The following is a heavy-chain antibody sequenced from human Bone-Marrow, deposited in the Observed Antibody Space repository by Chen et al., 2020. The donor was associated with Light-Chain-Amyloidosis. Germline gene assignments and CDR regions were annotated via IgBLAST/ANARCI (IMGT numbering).Heavy chain of an antibody. D-gene: IGHD5-12*01. CDR1: GNTFPNYW. Sequence: EMQLEQTGPAGKKPGGSLKISCKGSGNTFPNYWIGWVRQMPGKGLEWMGVIYPDDSDARYSPSFEGQVTISADKSITTAYLQWRSLKASDTAMYYCARRRDGYNFDYWGQGTLVTVSS. V-gene: IGHV5-51*01. CDR2: IYPDDSDA. CDR3: ARRRDGYNFDY. J-gene: IGHJ4*02.